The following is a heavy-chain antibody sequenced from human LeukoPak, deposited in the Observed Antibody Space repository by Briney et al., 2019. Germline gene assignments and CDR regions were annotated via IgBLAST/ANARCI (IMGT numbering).Heavy chain of an antibody. Sequence: PGGSLRLSCVASGFTFKTYGISWVRQAPGKGLEWVSTISGSDGSTYYADSVKGRFTISRDNSKSTLYLQMNSLRAEDTAVYYCAAGFYFGDYWGQGTLVTVSS. J-gene: IGHJ4*02. D-gene: IGHD3-3*01. CDR1: GFTFKTYG. V-gene: IGHV3-23*01. CDR2: ISGSDGST. CDR3: AAGFYFGDY.